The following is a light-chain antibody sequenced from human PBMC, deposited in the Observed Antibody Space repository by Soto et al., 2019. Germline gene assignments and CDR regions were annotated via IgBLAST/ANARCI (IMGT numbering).Light chain of an antibody. CDR1: QGIRND. CDR3: QQTYSAPHT. V-gene: IGKV1-39*01. J-gene: IGKJ2*01. CDR2: SAS. Sequence: DIQLTQSPSFLAASVGDRVTIACRASQGIRNDLGWYQQKSGKAPTLLIYSASSLQRGVPANFSGSGSGADFTLTISHVRPEDLATYYCQQTYSAPHTFGQGTKVDI.